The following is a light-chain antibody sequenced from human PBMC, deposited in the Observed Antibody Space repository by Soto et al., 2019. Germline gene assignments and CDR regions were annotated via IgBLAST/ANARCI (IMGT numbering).Light chain of an antibody. Sequence: PGALDTLSCKASQTVIITYLTWYQQKPGQAPRLLIFGASKRATGIPDRFSGSGSGRDFTLTISGLEPEDFAVYYCQQYGSSPLISFGQGTRLEIK. CDR1: QTVIITY. CDR2: GAS. V-gene: IGKV3-20*01. CDR3: QQYGSSPLIS. J-gene: IGKJ5*01.